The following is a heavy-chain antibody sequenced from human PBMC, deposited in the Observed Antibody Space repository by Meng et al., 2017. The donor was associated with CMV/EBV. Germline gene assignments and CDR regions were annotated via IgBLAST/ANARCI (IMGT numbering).Heavy chain of an antibody. CDR3: ARTGSYWLVWNYFDY. V-gene: IGHV3-30*03. J-gene: IGHJ4*02. Sequence: GGSLRLSCAASGFTFSSYSMNWVRQAPGKGLEWVAVISYDGSNKYYADSVKGRFTISRDNSKNTLYLQMNSLRAEDTAVYYCARTGSYWLVWNYFDYWGQGTLVTVSS. D-gene: IGHD1-26*01. CDR2: ISYDGSNK. CDR1: GFTFSSYS.